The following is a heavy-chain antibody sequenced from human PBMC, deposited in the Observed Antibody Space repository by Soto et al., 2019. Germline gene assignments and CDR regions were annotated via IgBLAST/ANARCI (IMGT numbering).Heavy chain of an antibody. V-gene: IGHV3-7*01. CDR3: VRDYTTCWFGYCHY. CDR1: GFTFSTYW. J-gene: IGHJ4*02. D-gene: IGHD3-10*01. CDR2: IKGDSSEK. Sequence: EVQLVESGGGLVQPGGSLRLSCAASGFTFSTYWMNWVRQAPGKGLEWVANIKGDSSEKNLVDSVRGRCTISRDNDKNSLYLQMNSLRAEDTAVYYCVRDYTTCWFGYCHYWGLGTLVTVSS.